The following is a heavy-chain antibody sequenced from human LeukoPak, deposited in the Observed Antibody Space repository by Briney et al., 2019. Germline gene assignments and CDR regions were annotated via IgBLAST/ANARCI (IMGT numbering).Heavy chain of an antibody. CDR1: GFTFKDYD. CDR2: IGSGGYT. J-gene: IGHJ4*02. Sequence: GGSLRLSCVVSGFTFKDYDIHWVRQTTGKGLEWVSAIGSGGYTYYADSVRGRFTISREDAETSLSLQMNNLRAEDTAVYYCVRQPDSGRYGFDHWGQGTLVIVSS. V-gene: IGHV3-13*01. CDR3: VRQPDSGRYGFDH. D-gene: IGHD6-19*01.